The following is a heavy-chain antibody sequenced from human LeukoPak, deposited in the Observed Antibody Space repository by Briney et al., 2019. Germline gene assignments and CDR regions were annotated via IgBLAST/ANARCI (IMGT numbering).Heavy chain of an antibody. CDR2: INSSGNT. CDR1: GGSISSSGYY. D-gene: IGHD4/OR15-4a*01. V-gene: IGHV4-39*07. Sequence: SETLSLTCTVSGGSISSSGYYWGWIRQPPGKEMEWIGIINSSGNTHYNSPLKSRVTISVDTSKNQFSLKLNSVTAADTAEYYCARVGHCNNGFCANYFDPWGQGTLVTVSS. CDR3: ARVGHCNNGFCANYFDP. J-gene: IGHJ5*02.